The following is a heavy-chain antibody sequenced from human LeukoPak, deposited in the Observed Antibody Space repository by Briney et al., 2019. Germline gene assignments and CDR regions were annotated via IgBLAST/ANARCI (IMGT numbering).Heavy chain of an antibody. CDR2: ISYDGSNK. J-gene: IGHJ4*02. CDR3: AKGPYYYGSGSYYILFDY. D-gene: IGHD3-10*01. V-gene: IGHV3-30-3*01. CDR1: GFTFSSYA. Sequence: PGGSLRLSCAASGFTFSSYAMHWVRQAPGKGLEWVALISYDGSNKYYADSVKGRFTISRDDSKNTLYLQMNSLRAEDTAVYYCAKGPYYYGSGSYYILFDYWGQGTLVTVSS.